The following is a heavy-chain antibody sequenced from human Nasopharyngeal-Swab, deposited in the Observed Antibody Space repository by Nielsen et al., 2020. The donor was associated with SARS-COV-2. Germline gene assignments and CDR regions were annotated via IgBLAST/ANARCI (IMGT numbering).Heavy chain of an antibody. D-gene: IGHD4-11*01. V-gene: IGHV3-30*03. J-gene: IGHJ4*02. Sequence: GESLKISCAASGFTFSSYGMHWVRQAPGKGLEWVAVISYDGSNKYYADSVKGRFTISRDNSKNTVYLQMNSLRAEDTAVYYCARDFYSNPYYFDYWGQGTLVTVST. CDR2: ISYDGSNK. CDR1: GFTFSSYG. CDR3: ARDFYSNPYYFDY.